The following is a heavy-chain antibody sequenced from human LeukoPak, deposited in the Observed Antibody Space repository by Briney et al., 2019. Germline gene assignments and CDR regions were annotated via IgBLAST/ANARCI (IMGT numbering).Heavy chain of an antibody. CDR1: GFTFSSYE. V-gene: IGHV3-48*03. Sequence: GGSLRLSCAASGFTFSSYEMNWVRQAPGKGLEWVSYISSSGSTIYYADSVKGRFTISRDNAKNSLYLQMNSLRAEDTAVYYCARVGRGYSSSVFRRDYYYMDVWGKGTTVTVSS. CDR2: ISSSGSTI. CDR3: ARVGRGYSSSVFRRDYYYMDV. D-gene: IGHD6-13*01. J-gene: IGHJ6*03.